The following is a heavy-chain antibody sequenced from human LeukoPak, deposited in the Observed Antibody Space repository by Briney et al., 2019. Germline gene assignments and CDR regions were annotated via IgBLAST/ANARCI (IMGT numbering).Heavy chain of an antibody. D-gene: IGHD3-9*01. J-gene: IGHJ6*03. V-gene: IGHV3-7*01. CDR2: IRQDGSGE. Sequence: GGSLRLSCAASEFTFSSYWMSWVRQAPGKGLEWVASIRQDGSGEYYVDSVKGRFSISRDNAKNSLYLQMNSLRAEDTAVYYCARAAPYDILTNYYYYYMDVWGKGTTVTVSS. CDR1: EFTFSSYW. CDR3: ARAAPYDILTNYYYYYMDV.